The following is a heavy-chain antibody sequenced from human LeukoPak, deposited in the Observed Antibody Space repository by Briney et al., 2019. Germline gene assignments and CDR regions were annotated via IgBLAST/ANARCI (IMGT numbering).Heavy chain of an antibody. CDR3: ARISSPSYYYGSGERNWFDP. V-gene: IGHV4-34*01. J-gene: IGHJ5*02. D-gene: IGHD3-10*01. CDR2: INHSGST. Sequence: PSETLSLTCAVYGGSFSGYYWSWIRQPPGKGLEWIGEINHSGSTNYNPSLKSRVTISVDTSKNQFSLKLSSVTAADTAVYYCARISSPSYYYGSGERNWFDPWGQGTLVTVSS. CDR1: GGSFSGYY.